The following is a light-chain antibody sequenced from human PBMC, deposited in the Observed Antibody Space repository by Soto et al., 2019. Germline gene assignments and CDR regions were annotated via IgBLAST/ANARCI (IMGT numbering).Light chain of an antibody. V-gene: IGKV4-1*01. J-gene: IGKJ2*01. Sequence: DIVMTQSPDSLAVSLGERATINCKSSQSVLSRSNNNNYLAWYQQRPGQPPKPLIYWASTRKPGVPDRFSGSGSGTDFTLTISSLQAEGVAVYYCQQYYSTPYTFGQGTKLEIK. CDR2: WAS. CDR1: QSVLSRSNNNNY. CDR3: QQYYSTPYT.